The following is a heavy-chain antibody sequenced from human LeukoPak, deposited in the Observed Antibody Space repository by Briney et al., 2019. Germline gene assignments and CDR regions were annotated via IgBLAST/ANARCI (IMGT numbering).Heavy chain of an antibody. J-gene: IGHJ5*02. Sequence: ASVKVSFKTSGYTFTGYYIHWVRQAPGQGLEWMGWINPNSGGTNYAQNFQGRVTMTRDTSISTAYMELSRLRSDDTAVYYCVRDDVSPWGQGTLVTVSP. CDR3: VRDDVSP. V-gene: IGHV1-2*02. CDR1: GYTFTGYY. CDR2: INPNSGGT.